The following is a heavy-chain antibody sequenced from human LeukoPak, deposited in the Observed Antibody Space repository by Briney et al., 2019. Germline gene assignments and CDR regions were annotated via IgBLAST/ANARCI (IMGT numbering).Heavy chain of an antibody. Sequence: SETLSLTCAVYGGSFSGYYWSWIRQPTGKGLEWIGEINHSGSTNYNPSLKSRVTISVDTSKNQFSLKLSSVTAADTAVYYCARGIAAAGYWGQGTLVTVSS. CDR2: INHSGST. D-gene: IGHD6-13*01. CDR1: GGSFSGYY. V-gene: IGHV4-34*01. CDR3: ARGIAAAGY. J-gene: IGHJ4*02.